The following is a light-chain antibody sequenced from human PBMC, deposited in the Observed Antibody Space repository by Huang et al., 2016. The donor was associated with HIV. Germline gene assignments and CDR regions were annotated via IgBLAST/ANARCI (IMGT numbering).Light chain of an antibody. V-gene: IGKV3-20*01. CDR3: QQYGTTPLT. CDR2: GAS. Sequence: EIVLTQSPGTLSLSPGEGAALSCRASQTVSSNYLAWYQQKAGQAPRLLIYGASSRATGIPDRFSGSGSGTDFTLTISRLEPEDFADYYCQQYGTTPLTFGHGTKVENK. CDR1: QTVSSNY. J-gene: IGKJ1*01.